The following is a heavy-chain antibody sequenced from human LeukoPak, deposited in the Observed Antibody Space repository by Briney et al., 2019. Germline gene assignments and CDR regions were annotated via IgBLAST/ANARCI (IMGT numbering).Heavy chain of an antibody. V-gene: IGHV4-4*02. CDR1: GGSISSSNW. CDR2: IYHSGST. CDR3: GRELGAAGYRKFDY. D-gene: IGHD6-13*01. J-gene: IGHJ4*02. Sequence: SETLSLTCAVSGGSISSSNWWSGVRQPPGKGLEGIGEIYHSGSTNYNPSLKRRATISVDKSKHQFSLKLTSVPAAGTAVYYCGRELGAAGYRKFDYWGQGTLVTVSS.